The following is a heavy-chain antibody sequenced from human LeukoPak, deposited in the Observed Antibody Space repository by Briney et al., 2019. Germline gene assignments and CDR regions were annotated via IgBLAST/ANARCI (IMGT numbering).Heavy chain of an antibody. CDR3: ASDFWSGYYTDYYFDY. CDR2: IIPILGIA. J-gene: IGHJ4*02. D-gene: IGHD3-3*01. Sequence: SVKVSCKASGGTFSSYTISWVRQAPGQGLEWMGRIIPILGIANYAQKIQGRVTITADKSTSTAYMELSSLRSEDTAVYYCASDFWSGYYTDYYFDYWGQGTLVTVSS. CDR1: GGTFSSYT. V-gene: IGHV1-69*02.